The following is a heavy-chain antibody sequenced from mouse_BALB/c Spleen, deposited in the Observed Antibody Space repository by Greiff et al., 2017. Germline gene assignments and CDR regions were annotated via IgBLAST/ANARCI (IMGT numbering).Heavy chain of an antibody. CDR2: ISYDGSN. D-gene: IGHD2-14*01. CDR3: ARDRYGAMDY. Sequence: EVQRVESGPGLVKPSQSLSLTCSVTGYSITSGYYWNWIRQFPGNKLEWMGYISYDGSNNYNPSLKNRISITRDTSKNQFFLKLNSVTTEDTATYYCARDRYGAMDYWGQGTSVTVSS. V-gene: IGHV3-6*02. CDR1: GYSITSGYY. J-gene: IGHJ4*01.